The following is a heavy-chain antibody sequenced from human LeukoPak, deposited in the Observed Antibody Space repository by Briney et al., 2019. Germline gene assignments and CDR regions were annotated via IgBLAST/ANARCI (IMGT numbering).Heavy chain of an antibody. D-gene: IGHD4-17*01. CDR2: IRSKAHSYAT. CDR1: GFTFSGSA. V-gene: IGHV3-73*01. J-gene: IGHJ4*02. Sequence: GGSLRLSCAASGFTFSGSAMHWVRQASGKGLEWVGRIRSKAHSYATVYAASVKGRFTISRDDSKNTAYLQMNSLKTEDTAVYYCSRPDYGDYFPDHWGQGTLVTVSP. CDR3: SRPDYGDYFPDH.